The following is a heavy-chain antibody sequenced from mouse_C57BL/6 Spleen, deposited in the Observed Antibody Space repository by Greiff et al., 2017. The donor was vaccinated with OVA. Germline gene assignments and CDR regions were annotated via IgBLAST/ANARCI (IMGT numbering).Heavy chain of an antibody. J-gene: IGHJ4*01. CDR3: ARDYGSGYAMDY. CDR2: INPSSGYT. Sequence: QVQLQQSGAELAKPGASVKLSCKASGYTFTSYWMHWVKQRPGKGLEWIGYINPSSGYTKYNQKFKAKATLTANKSSSTAYMQLNSLTYEDSAVYYGARDYGSGYAMDYWGQGTSVTVSS. V-gene: IGHV1-7*01. D-gene: IGHD1-1*01. CDR1: GYTFTSYW.